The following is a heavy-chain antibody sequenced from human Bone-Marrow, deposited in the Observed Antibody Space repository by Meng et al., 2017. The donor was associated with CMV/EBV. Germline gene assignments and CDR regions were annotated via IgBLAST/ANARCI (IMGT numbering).Heavy chain of an antibody. Sequence: GESLKISCAASGFTVSSNYMHWVRQAPGKGLEWVAFIRYDGSNKYYADSVKGRFTISRDNSKNTLYLQMNSLRAEDTAVYYCAKDSSGRGIITMIVVVKYGMDVWGQGTTVTVSS. CDR2: IRYDGSNK. D-gene: IGHD3-22*01. CDR3: AKDSSGRGIITMIVVVKYGMDV. J-gene: IGHJ6*02. V-gene: IGHV3-30*02. CDR1: GFTVSSNY.